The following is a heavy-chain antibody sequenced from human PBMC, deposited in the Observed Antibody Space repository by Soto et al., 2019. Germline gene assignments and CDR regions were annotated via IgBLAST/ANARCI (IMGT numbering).Heavy chain of an antibody. J-gene: IGHJ4*02. CDR3: AKDRWLDMAVVAALDY. D-gene: IGHD2-15*01. Sequence: GGSLRLSCAASGFTFSNYVMSWVRQPPGKGLEWVSAMSGSGETTYYADSVKGRFTMSRDNSKNTLYLQMNSLRADDTAVYYCAKDRWLDMAVVAALDYWGQGTLVTVSS. V-gene: IGHV3-23*01. CDR1: GFTFSNYV. CDR2: MSGSGETT.